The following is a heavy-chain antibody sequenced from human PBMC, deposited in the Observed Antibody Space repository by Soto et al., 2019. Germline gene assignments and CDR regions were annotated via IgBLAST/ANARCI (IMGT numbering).Heavy chain of an antibody. V-gene: IGHV4-39*01. J-gene: IGHJ4*02. CDR3: ARHRGPTGPNY. CDR1: GDSISSSNYH. CDR2: VYYSGST. Sequence: PSETLSLTCTFSGDSISSSNYHWGWIRQPPGKGLEWIGSVYYSGSTYYNPSLKSRVTISIDASKNQFSLNLNSVTATDTAVYYCARHRGPTGPNYWGQGTLVT. D-gene: IGHD3-10*01.